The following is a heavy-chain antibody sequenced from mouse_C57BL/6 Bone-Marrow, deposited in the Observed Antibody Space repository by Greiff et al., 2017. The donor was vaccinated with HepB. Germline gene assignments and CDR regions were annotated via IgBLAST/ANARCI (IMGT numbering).Heavy chain of an antibody. D-gene: IGHD4-1*01. Sequence: EVKLMESGGDLVKPGGSLKLSCAASGFPFSSYGMSWVRQTPDKRLEWVATISSGGSYTYYPNSVKGRFPISRDIAKNTLYLKMSSLKSEDTAIYYCARPELGRWFAYWGQGTLVTVSA. CDR1: GFPFSSYG. CDR2: ISSGGSYT. V-gene: IGHV5-6*01. CDR3: ARPELGRWFAY. J-gene: IGHJ3*01.